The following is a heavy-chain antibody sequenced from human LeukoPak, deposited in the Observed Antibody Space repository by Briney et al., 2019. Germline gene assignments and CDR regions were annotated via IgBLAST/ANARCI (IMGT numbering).Heavy chain of an antibody. D-gene: IGHD2-2*01. V-gene: IGHV1-2*02. Sequence: ASVKVSCKASGYTSTGYYMHWVRQAPGQGLEWMGWINPNSGGTNYAQKFQGRVTMTRDTSISTAYMELSRLRSDDTAVYYCARGKIVVVPAGRGKNWFDPWGQGTLVTVSS. CDR2: INPNSGGT. J-gene: IGHJ5*02. CDR3: ARGKIVVVPAGRGKNWFDP. CDR1: GYTSTGYY.